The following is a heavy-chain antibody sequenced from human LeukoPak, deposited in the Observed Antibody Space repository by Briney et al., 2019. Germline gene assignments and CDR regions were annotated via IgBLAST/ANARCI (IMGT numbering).Heavy chain of an antibody. Sequence: ASVKVSCKASGYTFTGYYIHWVRQAPGQGLEWMGWINPNSGGTNYAQMFQGRVTMTRDTSISTAYMELSRLRSDDTAVYYCARVFQKQLSDYWGQGSLVTVSS. CDR2: INPNSGGT. D-gene: IGHD6-13*01. J-gene: IGHJ4*02. CDR3: ARVFQKQLSDY. CDR1: GYTFTGYY. V-gene: IGHV1-2*02.